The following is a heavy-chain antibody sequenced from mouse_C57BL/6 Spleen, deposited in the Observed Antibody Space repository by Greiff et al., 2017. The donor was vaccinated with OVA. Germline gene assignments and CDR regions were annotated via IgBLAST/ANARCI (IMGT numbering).Heavy chain of an antibody. D-gene: IGHD2-3*01. Sequence: VQLKQSGPELVKPGASVKIPCKASGYTFTDYNMDWVKQSHGKSLEWIGDINPNNGGTIYNQKFKGKATLTVDTSSSTAYMELRSLTSEDTAVYYCARSLSVYFDVWGTGTTVTVSS. CDR2: INPNNGGT. CDR3: ARSLSVYFDV. CDR1: GYTFTDYN. J-gene: IGHJ1*03. V-gene: IGHV1-18*01.